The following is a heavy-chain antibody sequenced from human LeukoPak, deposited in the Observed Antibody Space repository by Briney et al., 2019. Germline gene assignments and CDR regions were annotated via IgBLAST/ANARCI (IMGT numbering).Heavy chain of an antibody. CDR1: GFTFSASW. Sequence: PGGSLRLSCAASGFTFSASWMSWVRQAPGKGLEWAANINTDGSETYYVDSVRGRFTISRDNAKKSLYLQMDSLSEADTAIYYCARDPAAWDYWGQGTLVTVSP. D-gene: IGHD6-13*01. J-gene: IGHJ4*02. V-gene: IGHV3-7*01. CDR3: ARDPAAWDY. CDR2: INTDGSET.